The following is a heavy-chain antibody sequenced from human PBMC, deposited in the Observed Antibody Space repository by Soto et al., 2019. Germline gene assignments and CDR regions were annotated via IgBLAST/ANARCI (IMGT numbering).Heavy chain of an antibody. CDR2: INPDNGNT. J-gene: IGHJ4*02. CDR3: ARVGGAVVTADY. D-gene: IGHD1-26*01. Sequence: QVQLVQSGPEVKKPGASVKVSCKTSGYTFINYGISWVRQAPGQGLEWMGWINPDNGNTNFAQRRQGRVTMTAGRATRTAYMELRSLRFDDTAMYYCARVGGAVVTADYWGQGTLVTVSS. CDR1: GYTFINYG. V-gene: IGHV1-18*01.